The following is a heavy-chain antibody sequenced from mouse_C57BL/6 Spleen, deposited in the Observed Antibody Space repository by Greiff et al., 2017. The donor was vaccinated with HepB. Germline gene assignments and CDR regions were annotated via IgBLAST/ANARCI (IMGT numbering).Heavy chain of an antibody. V-gene: IGHV14-1*01. CDR3: TTWDTTVVGPFDY. J-gene: IGHJ2*01. CDR2: IDPEDGDT. CDR1: GFNIKDYY. Sequence: VQLKESGAELVRPGASVKLSCTASGFNIKDYYMHWVKQRPEQGLEWIGRIDPEDGDTEYAPKFQGKATMTADTSSNTAYLQLSSLTSEDAAVYYGTTWDTTVVGPFDYWGQGTTLTVSS. D-gene: IGHD1-1*01.